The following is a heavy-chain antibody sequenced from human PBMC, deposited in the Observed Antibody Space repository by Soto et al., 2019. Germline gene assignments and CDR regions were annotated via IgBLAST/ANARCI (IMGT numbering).Heavy chain of an antibody. Sequence: QVQLVQSGAEVKKPGSSVKVSCNDSGYTVTTSGVTGVRQAHGQGLEWMGWIGAHKGDTNYVQKFQGSSTMTTEESTTTSYLELRNMTSDDTAVDFCARDWRGAQSFDHWGQGTLVTVSS. CDR1: GYTVTTSG. J-gene: IGHJ4*02. V-gene: IGHV1-18*01. CDR3: ARDWRGAQSFDH. CDR2: IGAHKGDT.